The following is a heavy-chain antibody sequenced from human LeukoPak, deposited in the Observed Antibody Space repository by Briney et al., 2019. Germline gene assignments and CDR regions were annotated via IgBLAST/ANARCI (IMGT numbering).Heavy chain of an antibody. V-gene: IGHV1-46*01. D-gene: IGHD1-26*01. CDR3: AKEAVGAPDC. CDR1: GYTFTSYH. Sequence: GASVKVSCKASGYTFTSYHMHWVRQAPGQGLEWMGILLPNNGGTIYAQKFQGRVTVTRDTSASTVYMEVSSLRSDYTAVYYCAKEAVGAPDCWGQGTLVTVSS. J-gene: IGHJ4*02. CDR2: LLPNNGGT.